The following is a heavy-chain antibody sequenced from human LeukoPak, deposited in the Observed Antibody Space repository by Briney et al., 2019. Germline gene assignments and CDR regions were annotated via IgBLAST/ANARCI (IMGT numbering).Heavy chain of an antibody. J-gene: IGHJ5*02. CDR2: INPNSGGT. CDR1: GYTFTGYY. V-gene: IGHV1-2*02. Sequence: ASVKVSCKASGYTFTGYYMHWVRQAPGQGLEWMGWINPNSGGTNYAQKFQGRVTMTRDTSISTAYMELSRLRSDDTAVYYCARDLPGTRSGWFDPWGQGTLVTVSS. D-gene: IGHD1-26*01. CDR3: ARDLPGTRSGWFDP.